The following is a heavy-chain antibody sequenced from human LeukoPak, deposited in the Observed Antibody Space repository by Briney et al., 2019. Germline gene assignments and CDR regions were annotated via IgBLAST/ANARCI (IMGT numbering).Heavy chain of an antibody. D-gene: IGHD2-15*01. J-gene: IGHJ4*02. Sequence: GESLKISCKGSGYSFTSYWIGWVRQMPGKGLEWMGIIYPGDSDTRYSPSFQGQVTISADKSISTAYLQWSSLKASDTAMYYCARRYCSGGSCYYYFDYWGREPWSPSPQ. V-gene: IGHV5-51*01. CDR1: GYSFTSYW. CDR3: ARRYCSGGSCYYYFDY. CDR2: IYPGDSDT.